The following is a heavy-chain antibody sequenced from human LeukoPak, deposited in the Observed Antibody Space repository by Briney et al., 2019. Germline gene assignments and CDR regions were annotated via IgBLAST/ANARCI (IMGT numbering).Heavy chain of an antibody. CDR1: GGSISSHY. Sequence: KPSETLSLTCTVSGGSISSHYWSWVRQPPGKGLEWVGYIYYSGSTKFNPSLKSRVTISVETSKNHFSLKLSSVTAADTAVYYCATGGGVTYYDSTAYLWYFDYWGQGTLVTVSS. CDR3: ATGGGVTYYDSTAYLWYFDY. D-gene: IGHD3-22*01. J-gene: IGHJ4*02. V-gene: IGHV4-59*11. CDR2: IYYSGST.